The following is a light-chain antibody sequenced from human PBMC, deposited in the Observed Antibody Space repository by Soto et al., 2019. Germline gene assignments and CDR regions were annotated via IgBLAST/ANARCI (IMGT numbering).Light chain of an antibody. V-gene: IGLV2-11*01. CDR2: DVT. CDR1: SSDVGGYNY. Sequence: QSVLTQPRSVSGSPGQSVTISCTGTSSDVGGYNYVSWNQRHPGKAPKLIISDVTKRPSGVPDRFSGSKSGNTASLTISGLQAEDEADYDCCSYAGSDILIFGGGTKLTVL. J-gene: IGLJ2*01. CDR3: CSYAGSDILI.